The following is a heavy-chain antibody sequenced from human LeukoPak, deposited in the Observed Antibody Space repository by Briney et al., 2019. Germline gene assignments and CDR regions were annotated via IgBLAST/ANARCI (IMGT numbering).Heavy chain of an antibody. CDR3: ARNYYGSGSYYPSGYCGMDV. Sequence: PSETLSLTCTVSGGSISRYYWSWIRQPPGKGLEWIGYIYYSGSTNYNPSLKSRVTISVDTSKNQFSLKLSSVTAADTAVYYCARNYYGSGSYYPSGYCGMDVWGQGTTVTVSS. V-gene: IGHV4-59*01. CDR2: IYYSGST. CDR1: GGSISRYY. D-gene: IGHD3-10*01. J-gene: IGHJ6*02.